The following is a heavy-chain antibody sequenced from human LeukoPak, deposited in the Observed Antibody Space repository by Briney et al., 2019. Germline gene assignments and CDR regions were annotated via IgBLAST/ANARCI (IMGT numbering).Heavy chain of an antibody. CDR1: GGSISSYY. J-gene: IGHJ6*03. V-gene: IGHV4-4*07. Sequence: PSETLSLTCTVSGGSISSYYWSWIRQPAGKGLEWIGRIYTSGSTNYNPSLKSRVTMSVDTSKNQFSLKLSSVTAADTAGYYCARGYSSDYLSILYYYYYKDVWGKGTTVTVSS. CDR3: ARGYSSDYLSILYYYYYKDV. CDR2: IYTSGST. D-gene: IGHD6-25*01.